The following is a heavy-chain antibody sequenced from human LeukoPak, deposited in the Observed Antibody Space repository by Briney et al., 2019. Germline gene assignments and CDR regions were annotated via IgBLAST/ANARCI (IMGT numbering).Heavy chain of an antibody. D-gene: IGHD2-15*01. Sequence: ASVKVSCKASGYTFTGYYMHWVRQAPGRGLEWMGWINPNSGGTNYAQKFQGRVTMTRDTSISTAYMELSRLRSDDTAVYYCAKAGYCSGGSCHENWFDPWGQGTLVTVSS. CDR1: GYTFTGYY. V-gene: IGHV1-2*02. J-gene: IGHJ5*02. CDR3: AKAGYCSGGSCHENWFDP. CDR2: INPNSGGT.